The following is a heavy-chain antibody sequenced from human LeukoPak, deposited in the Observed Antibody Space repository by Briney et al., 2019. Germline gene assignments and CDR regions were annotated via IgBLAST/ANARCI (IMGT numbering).Heavy chain of an antibody. V-gene: IGHV4-39*07. CDR1: GGSISNSDSY. CDR2: IYYSGST. Sequence: SETLSLTCTVSGGSISNSDSYWGWIRQPPGKGLEWIGSIYYSGSTYYNPSLKSRVTISVDTSKNQFSLKLSSVTAADTAVYYCARAGSYWPFLVDYWGQGTLVTVSS. D-gene: IGHD3-10*01. CDR3: ARAGSYWPFLVDY. J-gene: IGHJ4*02.